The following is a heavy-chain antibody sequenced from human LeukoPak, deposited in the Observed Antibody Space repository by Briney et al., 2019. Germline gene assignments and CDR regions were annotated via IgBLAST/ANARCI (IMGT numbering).Heavy chain of an antibody. Sequence: GGSLRLSCAASGFTFSSYGMHWVRQAPGKGLEWVSAISGSGGSTYYADSVKGRFTISRDNSKNTLYLQMNSLRAEDTAVYYCAKDLWELRTLAYWGQGTLVTVSS. CDR3: AKDLWELRTLAY. J-gene: IGHJ4*02. CDR1: GFTFSSYG. CDR2: ISGSGGST. D-gene: IGHD1-26*01. V-gene: IGHV3-23*01.